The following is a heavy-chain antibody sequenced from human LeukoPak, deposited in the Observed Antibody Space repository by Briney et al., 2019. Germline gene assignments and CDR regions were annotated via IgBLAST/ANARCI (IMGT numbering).Heavy chain of an antibody. D-gene: IGHD3-16*01. J-gene: IGHJ4*02. CDR1: GGSISSSSYY. V-gene: IGHV4-39*01. CDR2: IYYSGST. Sequence: SETLSLTCTVSGGSISSSSYYWGWIRQPPGKGLEWIGSIYYSGSTYYNPSLKSRVTISIDTSKNQFSLKLTSVTAADTAVYYCARQVWVSSPPYHFDCWGQGTQVTVSS. CDR3: ARQVWVSSPPYHFDC.